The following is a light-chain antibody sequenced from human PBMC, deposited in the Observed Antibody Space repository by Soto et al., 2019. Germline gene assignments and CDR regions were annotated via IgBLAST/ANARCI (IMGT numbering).Light chain of an antibody. CDR2: EVS. Sequence: QSALTQPPSASVSPGQSVTISCAGTSSDVGGYNYVSWYQQYPGKVPKLMIYEVSERPSGVPDRFSGSKSGNTDFLTVSGLQAEDEADYYCLSYADTAYVFGTGTKLTVL. CDR1: SSDVGGYNY. J-gene: IGLJ1*01. V-gene: IGLV2-8*01. CDR3: LSYADTAYV.